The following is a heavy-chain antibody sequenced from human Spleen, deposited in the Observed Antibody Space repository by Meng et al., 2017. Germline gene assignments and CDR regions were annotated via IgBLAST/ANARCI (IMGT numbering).Heavy chain of an antibody. D-gene: IGHD3-22*01. CDR3: ARAQYFYDSSGPTATPNFDY. CDR1: GYTFSSYY. V-gene: IGHV1-46*01. CDR2: INPTGGST. Sequence: ASVKVSCKASGYTFSSYYMHWVRQAPGQGLEWMGIINPTGGSTTYAQNFQDRVIMTRDTSTNTVYMELTSLKSEDTAMYYCARAQYFYDSSGPTATPNFDYWGQGTLVTVSS. J-gene: IGHJ4*02.